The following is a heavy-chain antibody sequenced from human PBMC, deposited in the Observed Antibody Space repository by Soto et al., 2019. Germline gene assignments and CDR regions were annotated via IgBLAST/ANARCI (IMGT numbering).Heavy chain of an antibody. J-gene: IGHJ4*02. Sequence: VASVKVSCKASGGTFSSYAISWVRQAPGQGLEWMGGIIPIFGTANYAQKFQGRVTITADESTSTAYMELSSLRSEDTAVYYCGCNGYYGSGSYYSDYWGQGTLVTVSS. D-gene: IGHD3-10*01. V-gene: IGHV1-69*13. CDR3: GCNGYYGSGSYYSDY. CDR2: IIPIFGTA. CDR1: GGTFSSYA.